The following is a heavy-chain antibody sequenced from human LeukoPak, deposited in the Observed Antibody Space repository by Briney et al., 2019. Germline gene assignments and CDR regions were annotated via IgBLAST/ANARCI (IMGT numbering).Heavy chain of an antibody. CDR3: ARGTRVLRYFDWLADYYYGMDV. J-gene: IGHJ6*02. D-gene: IGHD3-9*01. V-gene: IGHV4-59*08. Sequence: SETLSLTCTVSGDSISSYYWSWTRQPPGKGLEWIGYINYSGNTKYNPSLKSRVTISVDTSKNQFSLKLSSVTAADTAVYYCARGTRVLRYFDWLADYYYGMDVWGQGTTVTVSS. CDR1: GDSISSYY. CDR2: INYSGNT.